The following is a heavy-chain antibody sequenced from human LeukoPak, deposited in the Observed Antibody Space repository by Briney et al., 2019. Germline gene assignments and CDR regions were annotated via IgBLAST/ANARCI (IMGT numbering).Heavy chain of an antibody. D-gene: IGHD1-1*01. CDR1: GGSISSSSYY. J-gene: IGHJ4*02. V-gene: IGHV4-39*07. CDR2: IYYSGST. CDR3: ARFGHGWKYYFDY. Sequence: PSETLSLTCTVSGGSISSSSYYWGWIRQPPGKGLEWIGSIYYSGSTYYNPSLKSRVTISVDTSKNQFSLKLSSVTAADTAVYYCARFGHGWKYYFDYWGQGTLVTVSS.